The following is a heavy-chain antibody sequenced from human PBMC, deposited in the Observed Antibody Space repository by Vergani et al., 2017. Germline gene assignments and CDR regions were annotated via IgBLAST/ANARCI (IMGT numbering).Heavy chain of an antibody. CDR1: GFTFSNFG. Sequence: QVQLVESAGGVVQPGGSLRLSCAASGFTFSNFGMHWIRQAPGKGLEWLAYIGKDGINTRYRDAVKGLCTFSRDNSKDILYRQMDSLRSEDTALYYCAKYLRDSTDGLPDSWGPGTLVIVSS. D-gene: IGHD2-15*01. CDR3: AKYLRDSTDGLPDS. J-gene: IGHJ5*02. V-gene: IGHV3-30*02. CDR2: IGKDGINT.